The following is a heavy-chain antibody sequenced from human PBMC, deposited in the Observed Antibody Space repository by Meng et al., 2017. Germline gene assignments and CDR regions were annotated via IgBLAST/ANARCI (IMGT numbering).Heavy chain of an antibody. V-gene: IGHV1-8*01. CDR2: MNPNSGNT. J-gene: IGHJ4*02. CDR1: GYTFTSYD. Sequence: QVELGHSGAEVKAPGASVKVSCKASGYTFTSYDINWVRQATGQGLEWMGWMNPNSGNTGYAQKFQGRVTMTRNTSISTAYMELSSLRSEDTAVYYCARAHYDYVWGSYRNGGFDYWGQGTLVTVSS. CDR3: ARAHYDYVWGSYRNGGFDY. D-gene: IGHD3-16*02.